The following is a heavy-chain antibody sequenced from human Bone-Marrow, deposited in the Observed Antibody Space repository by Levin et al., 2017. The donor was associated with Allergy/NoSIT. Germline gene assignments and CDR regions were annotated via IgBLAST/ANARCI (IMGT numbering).Heavy chain of an antibody. J-gene: IGHJ4*02. D-gene: IGHD2-8*02. CDR2: ISAGGDRT. V-gene: IGHV3-23*01. CDR1: GFTLSNYA. CDR3: AKSPGALLNYFDF. Sequence: AGGSLRLSCAASGFTLSNYAMRWVRQAPGKGLQWISAISAGGDRTYYADSVKGRFAISRDNSKKTVYLQMNSLRVEDTAVYYCAKSPGALLNYFDFWGQGTLVTVSS.